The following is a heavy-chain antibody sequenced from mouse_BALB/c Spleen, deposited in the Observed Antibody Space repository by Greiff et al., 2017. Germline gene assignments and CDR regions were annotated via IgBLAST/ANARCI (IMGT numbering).Heavy chain of an antibody. CDR2: ISSGGSYT. CDR3: ASFGSY. Sequence: EVKVEESGGGLVKPGGSLKLSCAASGFTFSSYAMSWVRQTPEKRLEWVATISSGGSYTYYPDSVKGRFTISRDNAKNTLYLQMSSLRSEDTAMYYCASFGSYWGQGTLVTVSA. CDR1: GFTFSSYA. V-gene: IGHV5-9-3*01. J-gene: IGHJ3*01.